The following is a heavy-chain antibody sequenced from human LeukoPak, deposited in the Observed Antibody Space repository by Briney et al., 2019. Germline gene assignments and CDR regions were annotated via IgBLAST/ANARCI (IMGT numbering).Heavy chain of an antibody. CDR2: ITSSCNTM. J-gene: IGHJ5*02. V-gene: IGHV3-48*03. CDR1: GFTISSYE. CDR3: ARRRGGWFDP. D-gene: IGHD3-16*01. Sequence: GGSLRLSSAASGFTISSYEMNWVRQAPGKRLEWVSYITSSCNTMYYADSVKGRFTISRDNAENSLSLQMNSLRAEDTAVYYCARRRGGWFDPWGQGTLVTVSS.